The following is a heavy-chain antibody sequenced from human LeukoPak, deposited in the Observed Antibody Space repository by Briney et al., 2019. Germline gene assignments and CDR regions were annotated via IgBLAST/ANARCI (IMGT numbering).Heavy chain of an antibody. D-gene: IGHD7-27*01. Sequence: SETLSLTCTVSGDSISNYSWSWIRQPAGKGLEWIGRIYSSGITNYIPSLMSRITMSVDTSKNQFSLKLSSVTAADTAVYHCARILGGYFDYWGQGTLVTVSS. V-gene: IGHV4-4*07. CDR1: GDSISNYS. CDR2: IYSSGIT. CDR3: ARILGGYFDY. J-gene: IGHJ4*02.